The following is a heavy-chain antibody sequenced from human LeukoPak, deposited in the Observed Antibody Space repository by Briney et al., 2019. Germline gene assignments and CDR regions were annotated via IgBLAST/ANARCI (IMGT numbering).Heavy chain of an antibody. V-gene: IGHV4-34*01. D-gene: IGHD3-10*01. J-gene: IGHJ4*02. CDR3: ARDGSHLTFDY. Sequence: SETLSLTCAVYGGSFSGYYWSWIRQPPGKGLEWIGEINHSGSTNYNPSLKSRVTISVDTSKNQFSLKLSSVTAADTAVYYCARDGSHLTFDYWGQGTLVTVSS. CDR2: INHSGST. CDR1: GGSFSGYY.